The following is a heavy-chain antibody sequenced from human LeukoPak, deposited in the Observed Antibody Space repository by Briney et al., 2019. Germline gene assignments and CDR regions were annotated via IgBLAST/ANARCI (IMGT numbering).Heavy chain of an antibody. J-gene: IGHJ4*02. CDR1: GYTFTTYY. V-gene: IGHV1-46*01. CDR2: INPVGGST. D-gene: IGHD1-26*01. Sequence: GASVKVSCKTSGYTFTTYYMHWVRQAPGQGLEWMGVINPVGGSTSYASKFQGRVTMTRDTSTNTVYMELSSLRSDDTALYYCARDPSGSWQWFDYWGQETLVTVSS. CDR3: ARDPSGSWQWFDY.